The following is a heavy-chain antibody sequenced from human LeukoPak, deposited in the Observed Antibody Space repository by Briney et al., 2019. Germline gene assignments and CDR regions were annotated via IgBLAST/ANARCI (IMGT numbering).Heavy chain of an antibody. CDR1: GGSFSGYY. D-gene: IGHD6-13*01. J-gene: IGHJ6*02. CDR3: ASYSSSWFPYGMDV. V-gene: IGHV4-34*01. Sequence: SETLSLTCAVYGGSFSGYYWSWIHQPPGKGQEWIGEINHSGSTNYNPSLKSRVTISVDTSKNQFSLKLSSVTAADTAVYYCASYSSSWFPYGMDVWGQGTTVTVSS. CDR2: INHSGST.